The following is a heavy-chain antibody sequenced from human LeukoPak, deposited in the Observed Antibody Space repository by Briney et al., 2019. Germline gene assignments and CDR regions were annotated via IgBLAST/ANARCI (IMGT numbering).Heavy chain of an antibody. D-gene: IGHD2-2*01. CDR2: INHSGST. CDR3: ARGPYAFVV. Sequence: SETLSLTCAVYGGSFSGYYWSWIRQPPGKGLEWIGEINHSGSTNYNPSLKSRVTISVDTSKNQFSLKLSSVTAADTAVYYCARGPYAFVVWGQGTLVTVSS. CDR1: GGSFSGYY. J-gene: IGHJ4*02. V-gene: IGHV4-34*01.